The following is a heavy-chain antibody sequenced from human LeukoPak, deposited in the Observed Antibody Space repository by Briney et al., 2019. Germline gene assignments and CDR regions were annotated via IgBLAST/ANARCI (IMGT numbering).Heavy chain of an antibody. CDR2: ISYYGNIK. V-gene: IGHV3-30*03. CDR3: ARGKNTGSYLSHVDY. D-gene: IGHD3-10*01. J-gene: IGHJ4*02. Sequence: GRSLRLSCAASGFTVTSYNFHCVRRAPGKGLEWVSFISYYGNIKYADSVKGRFTISRDNSKNSLYLQMNSLRIEDTALYYCARGKNTGSYLSHVDYWGQGTLVTVSS. CDR1: GFTVTSYN.